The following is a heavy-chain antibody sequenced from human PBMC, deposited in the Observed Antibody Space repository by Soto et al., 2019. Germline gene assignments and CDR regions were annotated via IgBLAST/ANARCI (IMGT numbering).Heavy chain of an antibody. J-gene: IGHJ4*02. D-gene: IGHD3-22*01. CDR2: FDPEDGET. Sequence: ASVKVSCKVSGYTLTELSMHWVRQAPGKGLEWMGGFDPEDGETIYAQKFQGRVTMTEDTSTDTAYMELSSLRSEDTAVYYCATPQGSSGYYGFDYWGQGTLVTVSS. V-gene: IGHV1-24*01. CDR1: GYTLTELS. CDR3: ATPQGSSGYYGFDY.